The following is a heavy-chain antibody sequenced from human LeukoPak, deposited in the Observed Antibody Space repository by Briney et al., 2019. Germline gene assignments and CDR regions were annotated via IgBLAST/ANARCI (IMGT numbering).Heavy chain of an antibody. J-gene: IGHJ4*02. CDR3: ARLVGDATDRFDY. CDR1: GVYIRSSSFY. CDR2: IYYSGST. V-gene: IGHV4-39*01. D-gene: IGHD1-26*01. Sequence: SETLSLICSVSGVYIRSSSFYWGWIPQPPGKVLEGIGCIYYSGSTHYSPSLNSRVTMSVDTSKNQFSVKLSSVTAADTAVYYCARLVGDATDRFDYCGQGTLVTVSS.